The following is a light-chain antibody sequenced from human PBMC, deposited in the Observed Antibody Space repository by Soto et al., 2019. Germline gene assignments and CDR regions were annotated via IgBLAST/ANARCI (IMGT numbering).Light chain of an antibody. CDR2: GAS. J-gene: IGKJ1*01. Sequence: EIVLTQSPGNLSLSPGERATLSCRARQRVSSSYLAWYQQKPGQAPRLLIYGASSRATGIPDRFSGSGSGTDFTLTISRLEPEDFAVYYCQQYGSSPWTFGQGTKVEIK. CDR3: QQYGSSPWT. V-gene: IGKV3-20*01. CDR1: QRVSSSY.